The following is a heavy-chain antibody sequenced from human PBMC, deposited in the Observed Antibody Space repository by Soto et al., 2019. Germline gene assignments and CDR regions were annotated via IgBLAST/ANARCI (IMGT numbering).Heavy chain of an antibody. J-gene: IGHJ4*02. CDR3: ARHSLIAAAGSGPPDY. CDR2: IYPGDFDT. V-gene: IGHV5-51*01. D-gene: IGHD6-13*01. Sequence: ESLTIFYTGAGYSFSRNWIGLVRQMRGKGLEWMGIIYPGDFDTRYSPSFQGQVTISVGKSIGTAYLQWSSLRASDTGIYYCARHSLIAAAGSGPPDYWGQGTMVTV. CDR1: GYSFSRNW.